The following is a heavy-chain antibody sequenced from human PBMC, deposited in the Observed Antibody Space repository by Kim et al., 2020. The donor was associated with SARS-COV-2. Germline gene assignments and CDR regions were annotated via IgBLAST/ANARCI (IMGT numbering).Heavy chain of an antibody. CDR3: ARDYYGSGSYHPEGAWDY. V-gene: IGHV4-39*07. D-gene: IGHD3-10*01. Sequence: KSRVTISVDTSKNQFSLKLSSVTAADTAVYYCARDYYGSGSYHPEGAWDYWGQGTLVTVSS. J-gene: IGHJ4*02.